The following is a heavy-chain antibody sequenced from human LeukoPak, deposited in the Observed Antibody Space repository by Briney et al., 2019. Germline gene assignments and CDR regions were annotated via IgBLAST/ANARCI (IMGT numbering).Heavy chain of an antibody. CDR1: GGSMNGHF. CDR2: IHYAGRI. V-gene: IGHV4-59*11. CDR3: ARLLDNDGSGDPDTFDM. Sequence: SETLSLTCTVSGGSMNGHFWTWIRQPPGKGLEWIAFIHYAGRIRYNPSLQSRATISLDRSESRFSLKITSVTAADSAVYYCARLLDNDGSGDPDTFDMWGQGTVVVVSS. D-gene: IGHD3-22*01. J-gene: IGHJ3*02.